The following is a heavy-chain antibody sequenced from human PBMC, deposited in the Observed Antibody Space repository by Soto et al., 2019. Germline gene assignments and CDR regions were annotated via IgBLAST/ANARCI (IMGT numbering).Heavy chain of an antibody. V-gene: IGHV3-30*18. D-gene: IGHD6-6*01. CDR2: VSYDESHV. CDR3: AKEMFTQTVPISSSPWGDS. CDR1: GFTLSTFG. Sequence: QVQLVESGGGVVQPGRSLRLSCAASGFTLSTFGIHWVRQAPGKGLEWVALVSYDESHVYYADSVKGRFAISRDISKNTVYLQMDSLRSEDTAIYGCAKEMFTQTVPISSSPWGDSWGQGTLVTVSS. J-gene: IGHJ5*01.